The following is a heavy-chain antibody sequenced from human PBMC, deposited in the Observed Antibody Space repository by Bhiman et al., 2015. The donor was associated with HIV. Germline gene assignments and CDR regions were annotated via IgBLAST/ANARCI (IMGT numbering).Heavy chain of an antibody. CDR1: GFTFSNFW. CDR3: AREINYRSTWAVIVGGLNY. V-gene: IGHV3-7*01. Sequence: EVQLVESGGGLVQPGGSLRLSCSASGFTFSNFWMSWVRQAPGKGLEWVGNIKEDGSEKYYVDSVKGRFNISRDNAKNSLYLHMNSLRVEDTAVYYCAREINYRSTWAVIVGGLNYWGQGNAGSPSPQ. CDR2: IKEDGSEK. D-gene: IGHD1-26*01. J-gene: IGHJ4*02.